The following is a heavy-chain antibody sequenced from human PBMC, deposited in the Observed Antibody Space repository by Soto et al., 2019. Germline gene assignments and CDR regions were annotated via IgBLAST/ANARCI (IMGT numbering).Heavy chain of an antibody. Sequence: QVQLVESGGGVVQPGRSLRLSCAASGFTFSSYAMHWVRQAPGKGLEWVAVISYDGSNKYYADSVKGRFTISRDNSKNPLYLQMNSLRAEDTAVYYCAREGYDILTGYRDYWGQGTLVTVSS. J-gene: IGHJ4*02. CDR1: GFTFSSYA. V-gene: IGHV3-30-3*01. D-gene: IGHD3-9*01. CDR3: AREGYDILTGYRDY. CDR2: ISYDGSNK.